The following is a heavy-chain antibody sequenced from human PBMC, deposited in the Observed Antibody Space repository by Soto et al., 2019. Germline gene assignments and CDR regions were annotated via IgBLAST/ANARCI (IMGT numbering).Heavy chain of an antibody. D-gene: IGHD2-2*01. CDR2: ISYDGSNK. CDR3: AKDRGYCSSTSCYSGFYYYYGMDV. CDR1: GFTFSSYG. J-gene: IGHJ6*02. V-gene: IGHV3-30*18. Sequence: QVQLVESGGGVVQPGRSLRLSCAASGFTFSSYGMHWVRQAPGKGLEWVAVISYDGSNKYYADSVKGRFTISRDNSKNPLYLEMNSLRAWETGGYYCAKDRGYCSSTSCYSGFYYYYGMDVWGQGTTVTVSS.